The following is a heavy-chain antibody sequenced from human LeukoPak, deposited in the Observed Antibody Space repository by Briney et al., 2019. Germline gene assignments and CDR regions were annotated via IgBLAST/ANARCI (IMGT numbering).Heavy chain of an antibody. V-gene: IGHV3-30-3*01. CDR1: GFTFSSYA. Sequence: GRSLRLSCAASGFTFSSYAMHWVRQAPGKGLEWVAVISYDGSNKYYADSVKGRFTISRDNSKNTLYLQMNSLRAEDTAVYYCARGYYYGSGSSKTMDVWGQGTTVTVSS. J-gene: IGHJ6*02. D-gene: IGHD3-10*01. CDR2: ISYDGSNK. CDR3: ARGYYYGSGSSKTMDV.